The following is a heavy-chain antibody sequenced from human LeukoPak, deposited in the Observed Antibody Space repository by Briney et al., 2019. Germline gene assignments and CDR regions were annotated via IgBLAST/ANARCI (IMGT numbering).Heavy chain of an antibody. CDR2: IYTSGST. CDR1: GGSISNYY. J-gene: IGHJ4*02. Sequence: SETLSLTCTVSGGSISNYYWSWIRQPAGKGLEWIGRIYTSGSTNYNPSLKSRVTMSVDTSNNQISLKLTSVTAADTAVYYCARKTVGEQLVAFDYWGQGTLVTVSS. D-gene: IGHD6-6*01. V-gene: IGHV4-4*07. CDR3: ARKTVGEQLVAFDY.